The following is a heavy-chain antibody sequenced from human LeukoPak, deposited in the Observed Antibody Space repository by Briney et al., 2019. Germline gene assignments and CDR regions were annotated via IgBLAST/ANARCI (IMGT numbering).Heavy chain of an antibody. D-gene: IGHD6-6*01. CDR2: INHSGST. J-gene: IGHJ4*02. CDR3: ASEVYSSSAYYFDY. V-gene: IGHV4-34*01. Sequence: SETLSLTCAVYGGSFSGYYWSCIRQPPGKGLEWIGEINHSGSTNYNPSLKSRVTISVDTSKNQFSLKLSSVTAADTAVYYCASEVYSSSAYYFDYWGQGTLVTVSS. CDR1: GGSFSGYY.